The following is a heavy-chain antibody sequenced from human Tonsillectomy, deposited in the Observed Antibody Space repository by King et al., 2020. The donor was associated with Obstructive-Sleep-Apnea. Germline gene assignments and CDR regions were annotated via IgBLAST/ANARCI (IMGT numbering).Heavy chain of an antibody. CDR2: INPTSGGT. Sequence: QLVQSGAEVKKPGASVKVSCKASGYTFTGYYIHWVRQAPGQGLEWMGWINPTSGGTNHAQKFQGWVTLTRETPISTASMELSRLRSDDTAVYYCARGDSRGYCSGGSCPYFDYWGQGTLVTVSS. CDR1: GYTFTGYY. D-gene: IGHD2-15*01. V-gene: IGHV1-2*04. J-gene: IGHJ4*02. CDR3: ARGDSRGYCSGGSCPYFDY.